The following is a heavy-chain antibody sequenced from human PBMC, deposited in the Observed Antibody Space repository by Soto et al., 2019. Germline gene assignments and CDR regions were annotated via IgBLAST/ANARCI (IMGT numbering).Heavy chain of an antibody. Sequence: PSDTLSLTCTVSGDSIISSDFYWGWVRQPPWKGLEWIGSIFYLGSSYYNPSLKSRVTMSVDTSKNQFSLRLRSVTAADTALYFCARHSLALRKNNWYDPWGQGIMDTVSS. CDR3: ARHSLALRKNNWYDP. J-gene: IGHJ5*02. CDR1: GDSIISSDFY. V-gene: IGHV4-39*01. CDR2: IFYLGSS. D-gene: IGHD3-3*02.